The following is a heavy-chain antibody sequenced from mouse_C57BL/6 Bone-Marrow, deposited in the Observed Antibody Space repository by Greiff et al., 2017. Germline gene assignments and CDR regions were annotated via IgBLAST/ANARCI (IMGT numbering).Heavy chain of an antibody. CDR3: ARQKDYGYDGS. J-gene: IGHJ3*01. Sequence: EVMLVESGGDLVKPGGSLKLSCAASGFTFSSYGMSWVRQTPDKRLEWVATISSGGSYTYYPDSVKGRFTISRDNAKNTLYLQMSSLKSEDTAMYYCARQKDYGYDGSWGQGTLVTVSA. V-gene: IGHV5-6*02. CDR1: GFTFSSYG. D-gene: IGHD2-2*01. CDR2: ISSGGSYT.